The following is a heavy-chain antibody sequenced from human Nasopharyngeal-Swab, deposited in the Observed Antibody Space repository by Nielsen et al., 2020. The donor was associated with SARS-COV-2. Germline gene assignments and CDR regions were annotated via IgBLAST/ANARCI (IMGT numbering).Heavy chain of an antibody. J-gene: IGHJ4*02. D-gene: IGHD5-18*01. CDR1: GYTFTSYD. CDR2: MNPNSGNT. CDR3: ARDEDTAMVTVGD. V-gene: IGHV1-8*01. Sequence: ASVKVSCKASGYTFTSYDINWVRQATGQGLEWMGWMNPNSGNTGYAQKFQGRVTMTRNTSISTVYMELSSLRSEDTAVYYCARDEDTAMVTVGDWGQGTLVTVSS.